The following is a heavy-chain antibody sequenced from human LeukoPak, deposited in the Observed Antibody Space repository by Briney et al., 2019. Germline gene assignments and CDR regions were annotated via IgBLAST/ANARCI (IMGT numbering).Heavy chain of an antibody. D-gene: IGHD3-3*01. V-gene: IGHV4-59*08. CDR1: GGSISSYY. CDR3: ARRGIWSGYLDY. CDR2: IYYSGST. J-gene: IGHJ4*02. Sequence: PSETLSLTCTVSGGSISSYYWSWIRQPPGKGLEWIGYIYYSGSTNYNPSLKSRVTISVDTSKNQFSLKLSSVTAADTAVYYCARRGIWSGYLDYWGQGTLVTVSS.